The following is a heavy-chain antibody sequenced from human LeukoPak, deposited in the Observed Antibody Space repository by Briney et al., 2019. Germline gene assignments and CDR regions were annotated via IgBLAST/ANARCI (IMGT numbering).Heavy chain of an antibody. CDR3: AKSREEIRGLDAFDI. V-gene: IGHV4-61*01. D-gene: IGHD5-24*01. CDR2: IYYSGST. CDR1: GGSVSSGSYY. Sequence: ETLSLTCTVSGGSVSSGSYYWSWIRQPPGKGLEWIGYIYYSGSTYYNPSLKSRVALSVDTSKNQFSLKLSSLTAADTAVYYCAKSREEIRGLDAFDIWGQGTMVTVSS. J-gene: IGHJ3*02.